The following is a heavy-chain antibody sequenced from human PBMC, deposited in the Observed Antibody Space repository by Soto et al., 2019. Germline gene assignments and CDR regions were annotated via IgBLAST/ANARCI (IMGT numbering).Heavy chain of an antibody. V-gene: IGHV3-7*03. Sequence: WRCLRLSCAVSPFTLCSYWMSWVRQAPVKGLVWAANIQGDGSERHYADSVKGPFIISRDNAKNSLSLRLNCLRVEDKAVYYCARDGCSSATCDVYGMDVWGQGPTVT. CDR3: ARDGCSSATCDVYGMDV. D-gene: IGHD3-10*01. CDR2: IQGDGSER. J-gene: IGHJ6*02. CDR1: PFTLCSYW.